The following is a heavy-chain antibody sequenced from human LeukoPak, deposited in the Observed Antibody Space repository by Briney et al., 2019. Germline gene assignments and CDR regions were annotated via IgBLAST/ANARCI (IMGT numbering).Heavy chain of an antibody. CDR3: ARSAHYGGNAYRFDY. CDR1: GYTFTSYG. D-gene: IGHD4-23*01. J-gene: IGHJ4*02. Sequence: GASVKVSCKASGYTFTSYGISWVRQAPGQGLEWMGWISAYNGNTNYAQKLQGRVTMTTDTSTSTAYMELRSLRSDDTAVYYCARSAHYGGNAYRFDYWGQGTLVTVSS. V-gene: IGHV1-18*01. CDR2: ISAYNGNT.